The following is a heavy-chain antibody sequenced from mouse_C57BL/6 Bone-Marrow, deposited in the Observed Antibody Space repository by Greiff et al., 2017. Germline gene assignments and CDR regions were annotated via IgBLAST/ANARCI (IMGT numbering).Heavy chain of an antibody. CDR2: IDPEDGET. CDR1: GFNIKDYY. J-gene: IGHJ3*01. Sequence: EVHLVESGAELVKPGASVKLSCTASGFNIKDYYMHWVKQRTEQGLEWIGRIDPEDGETKYAPKFQGKATIPADTYSNTSYLQLSSLTSEDTAVYYCALEGGIFDGWAWFAYWGQGTLVTVSA. CDR3: ALEGGIFDGWAWFAY. V-gene: IGHV14-2*01. D-gene: IGHD2-3*01.